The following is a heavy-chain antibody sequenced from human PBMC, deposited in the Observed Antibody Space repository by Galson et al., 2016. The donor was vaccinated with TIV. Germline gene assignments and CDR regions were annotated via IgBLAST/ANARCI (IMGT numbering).Heavy chain of an antibody. CDR1: GYTFTTSW. CDR3: AREREYYVDF. D-gene: IGHD2/OR15-2a*01. J-gene: IGHJ4*02. CDR2: IYPEDSDT. Sequence: QSGAEVKKSGESLKISCETSGYTFTTSWIAWVRQMPGKGLECMGIIYPEDSDTRYSPSFQGLVTISADTSINTAYLHWSSLKASDTAMYFCAREREYYVDFWGQGTLVTVSS. V-gene: IGHV5-51*01.